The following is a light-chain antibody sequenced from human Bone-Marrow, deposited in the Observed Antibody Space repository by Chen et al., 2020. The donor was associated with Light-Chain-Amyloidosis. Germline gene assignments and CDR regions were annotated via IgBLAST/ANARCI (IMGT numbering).Light chain of an antibody. V-gene: IGKV3-11*01. CDR2: DAS. CDR3: KQRGSWPHT. Sequence: EIVLTQSPATLSLSPGERATLSCRASQSVSSYLAWYQQKPGQAPRLLIYDASNRATGIPARFSGSGSGTDFTLTISSLEPEDFAVYYCKQRGSWPHTFGQGTKLEIK. J-gene: IGKJ2*01. CDR1: QSVSSY.